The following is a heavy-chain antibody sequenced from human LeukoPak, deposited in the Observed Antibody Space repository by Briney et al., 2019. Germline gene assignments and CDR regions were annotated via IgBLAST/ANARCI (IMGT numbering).Heavy chain of an antibody. CDR2: ISSSSSYI. J-gene: IGHJ4*02. V-gene: IGHV3-21*01. Sequence: GGSLRLSCAASGFTFSSYSMNWVRQAPGKGLEWVSSISSSSSYIYYADSLKGRFTISRDNAKNSLYLQMNSLRAEDTAVYYCARAHYYDCSGLDFWGQGTLVTVSS. CDR3: ARAHYYDCSGLDF. D-gene: IGHD3-22*01. CDR1: GFTFSSYS.